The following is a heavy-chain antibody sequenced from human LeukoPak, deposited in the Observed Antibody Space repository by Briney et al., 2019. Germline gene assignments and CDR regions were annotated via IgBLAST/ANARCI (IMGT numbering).Heavy chain of an antibody. CDR2: IYSSGST. CDR1: GGSISSYY. V-gene: IGHV4-59*08. D-gene: IGHD5-18*01. Sequence: SETLSLTCTVTGGSISSYYWSWIRQPPGKGLEWIGHIYSSGSTDYTPSLKSRVTISVDTSKNQFSLRLSSVTAADTAVYYCARNPSYSYGPNHDAFDIWGQGTMVTVSS. J-gene: IGHJ3*02. CDR3: ARNPSYSYGPNHDAFDI.